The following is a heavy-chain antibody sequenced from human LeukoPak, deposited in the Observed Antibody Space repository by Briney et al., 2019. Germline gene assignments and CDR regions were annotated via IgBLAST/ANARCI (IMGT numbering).Heavy chain of an antibody. CDR2: IRSQAHGGTT. V-gene: IGHV3-49*03. Sequence: GGSLRLSCTPSGFTLGDYFMNWFRQAPGKGLEWVGFIRSQAHGGTTEYAASVKGRFTISRDDSKSIAYLQMNSLMTDDTALYYCIRHRHSFNWFDPWGQGTLVTVSS. CDR3: IRHRHSFNWFDP. J-gene: IGHJ5*02. CDR1: GFTLGDYF. D-gene: IGHD5-18*01.